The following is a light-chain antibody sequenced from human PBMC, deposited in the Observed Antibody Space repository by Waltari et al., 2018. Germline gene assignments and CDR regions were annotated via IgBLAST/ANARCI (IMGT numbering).Light chain of an antibody. CDR1: SSDVGNYNL. Sequence: QSGLTQPASMSGSPGQSITISCTGTSSDVGNYNLVSWYQQYPGKAPQLMVYEVTKRASGVSDRFSGSKSGNTASLTIHGLQSEDEADYYCCSYVGLGIYVFGSGTKVTVL. J-gene: IGLJ1*01. CDR2: EVT. V-gene: IGLV2-23*02. CDR3: CSYVGLGIYV.